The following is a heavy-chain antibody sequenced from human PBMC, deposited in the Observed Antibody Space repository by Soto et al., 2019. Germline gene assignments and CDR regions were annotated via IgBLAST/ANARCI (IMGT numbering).Heavy chain of an antibody. CDR2: LVHQGYS. V-gene: IGHV4-59*01. CDR3: ARYPVTSYFVWLDP. Sequence: SETLSLTCSVSGAPITSNYWTWIRQPPGKGLEWIGYLVHQGYSNYSPSLRGRVSMSIDTSKKQSSLNVHSATAAATAAYYCARYPVTSYFVWLDPWGQGTLVTVPS. CDR1: GAPITSNY. J-gene: IGHJ5*02. D-gene: IGHD3-9*01.